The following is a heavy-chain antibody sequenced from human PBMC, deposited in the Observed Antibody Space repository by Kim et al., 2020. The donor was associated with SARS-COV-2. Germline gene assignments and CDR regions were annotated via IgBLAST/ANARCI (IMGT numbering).Heavy chain of an antibody. D-gene: IGHD3-10*01. V-gene: IGHV4-59*01. CDR2: IYNTGST. Sequence: SETLSLTCTVSGGSNNAYYWTWIRQPPGKGLEWIGYIYNTGSTNYNPSLKIRVTISGDTSRNQFSLKLSSVTTADTAVYYCARGDYNSDRHYFDYWGQGTLVTVSS. CDR1: GGSNNAYY. CDR3: ARGDYNSDRHYFDY. J-gene: IGHJ4*02.